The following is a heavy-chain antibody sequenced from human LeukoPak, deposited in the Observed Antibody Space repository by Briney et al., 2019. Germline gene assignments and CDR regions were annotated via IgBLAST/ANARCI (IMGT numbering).Heavy chain of an antibody. CDR2: IYYSGST. J-gene: IGHJ3*02. Sequence: SEPLSLTCTVSGGSISSSSYYWGWIRPPPGKGREWIRCIYYSGSTYYNPSLKRRVTISVDTSKNQFSLKLSSVTAADTAVYYCARQYYYILTGYSRGAFDIWGQGTTATVSS. V-gene: IGHV4-39*01. CDR1: GGSISSSSYY. CDR3: ARQYYYILTGYSRGAFDI. D-gene: IGHD3-9*01.